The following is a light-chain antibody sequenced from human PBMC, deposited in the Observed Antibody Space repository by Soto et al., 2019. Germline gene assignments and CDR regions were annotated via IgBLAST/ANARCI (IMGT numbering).Light chain of an antibody. Sequence: EIVLTQSPGTLSLSPGERATLSCRASQSVSTRYLAWYPQKPGQAPRLLIYGASSRATGIPDRFSGSGSGTDFTLSISRLEPEDSAVYYCQQYGSSPRYTFGQGTKLEIK. CDR1: QSVSTRY. CDR3: QQYGSSPRYT. CDR2: GAS. V-gene: IGKV3-20*01. J-gene: IGKJ2*01.